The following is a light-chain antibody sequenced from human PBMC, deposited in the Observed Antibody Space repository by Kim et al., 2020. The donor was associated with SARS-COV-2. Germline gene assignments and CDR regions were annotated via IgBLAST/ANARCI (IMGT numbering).Light chain of an antibody. CDR3: QSYDSSNWV. CDR2: EDN. CDR1: SSSITSNY. V-gene: IGLV6-57*01. J-gene: IGLJ3*02. Sequence: GNTVTISYTRSSSSITSNYVQWYQQRPGSSPTTVIYEDNQRPSGVPDRFSGCIDSSSNTASLGISELKTEDEADYYCQSYDSSNWVFGGGAQLTVL.